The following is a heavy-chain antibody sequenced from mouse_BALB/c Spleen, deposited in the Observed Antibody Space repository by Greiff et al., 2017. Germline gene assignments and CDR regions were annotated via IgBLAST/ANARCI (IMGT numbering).Heavy chain of an antibody. V-gene: IGHV1-62-2*01. D-gene: IGHD1-1*01. CDR2: FYPGSGSI. CDR1: GYTFTEYI. Sequence: QVQLQQSGAGLVKPGASVKLSCKASGYTFTEYIIHWVKQRSGQGLEWIGWFYPGSGSIKYNEKFKDKATLTADKSSSTVYMELSRLTSEDSAVYFCARHEEPVYYGSSFYAMDYWGQGTSVTVSS. CDR3: ARHEEPVYYGSSFYAMDY. J-gene: IGHJ4*01.